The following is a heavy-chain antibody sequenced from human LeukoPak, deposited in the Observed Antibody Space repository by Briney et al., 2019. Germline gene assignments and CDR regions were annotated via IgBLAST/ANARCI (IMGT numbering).Heavy chain of an antibody. D-gene: IGHD6-19*01. V-gene: IGHV3-21*01. J-gene: IGHJ4*02. CDR1: GFTFSSYS. CDR2: ISSSTTYI. CDR3: ARGIPVSGLVDY. Sequence: KPGGSLRLSCAASGFTFSSYSMNWVRQAPGKGLEWVSSISSSTTYIYYADSVKGRFTVSRDNAKNSLSLQMNSLRTEDTAVYYCARGIPVSGLVDYWGQGTLVTVSS.